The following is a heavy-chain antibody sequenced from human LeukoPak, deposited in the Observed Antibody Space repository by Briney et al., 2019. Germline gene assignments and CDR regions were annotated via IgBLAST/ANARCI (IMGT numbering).Heavy chain of an antibody. Sequence: ASVTVSCKASGYTFTSYDINWVRQATGQGLEWMGWMNPNSGNTGYAQKFQGTVTMTRNTSISTAYMELSSLRSEDTAVYYCARGRGYCSGGSCYRWFDPWGQGTLVTVSS. D-gene: IGHD2-15*01. J-gene: IGHJ5*02. CDR3: ARGRGYCSGGSCYRWFDP. V-gene: IGHV1-8*01. CDR2: MNPNSGNT. CDR1: GYTFTSYD.